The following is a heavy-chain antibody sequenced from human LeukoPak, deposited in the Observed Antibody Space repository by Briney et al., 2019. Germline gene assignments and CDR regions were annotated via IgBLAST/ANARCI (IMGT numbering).Heavy chain of an antibody. CDR1: GYTFTSYG. J-gene: IGHJ6*03. Sequence: GASVKVSCKASGYTFTSYGISWVRQAPGQGLEWMGWISAYNGNTNYAQKLQGRVTMTTDTSTSTAYMELRSLRSDDTAVYYCATYIAAAPYYYYYMDVWGKGTTVTVSS. D-gene: IGHD6-13*01. CDR2: ISAYNGNT. CDR3: ATYIAAAPYYYYYMDV. V-gene: IGHV1-18*01.